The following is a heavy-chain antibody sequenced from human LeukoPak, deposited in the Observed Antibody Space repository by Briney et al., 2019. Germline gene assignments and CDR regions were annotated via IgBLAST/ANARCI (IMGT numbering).Heavy chain of an antibody. V-gene: IGHV4-4*07. CDR1: GDSISGYS. CDR3: AKSNGYGLVDI. Sequence: SETLSLTCTVSGDSISGYSWSWIRQPAGKGLEWIGRIYTSGSTNYNPSLKSRVTMSVDTSKNQFSLKLNSVTAADTAVYYCAKSNGYGLVDIWGQGTMVTVSS. J-gene: IGHJ3*02. D-gene: IGHD3-10*01. CDR2: IYTSGST.